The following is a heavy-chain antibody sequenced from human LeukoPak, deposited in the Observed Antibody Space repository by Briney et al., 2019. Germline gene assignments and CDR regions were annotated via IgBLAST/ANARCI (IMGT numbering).Heavy chain of an antibody. V-gene: IGHV1-2*02. CDR3: ARARRVRWFGGLSTYYFDY. CDR2: INPNSGGT. D-gene: IGHD3-10*01. J-gene: IGHJ4*02. Sequence: ASVKAPCKASGYTFTGYYMHWVRQAPGQGLEWMGWINPNSGGTNYAQKFQGRVTMTRDTSISTAYMELSRLRSDDTAVYYCARARRVRWFGGLSTYYFDYWGQGTLVTVSS. CDR1: GYTFTGYY.